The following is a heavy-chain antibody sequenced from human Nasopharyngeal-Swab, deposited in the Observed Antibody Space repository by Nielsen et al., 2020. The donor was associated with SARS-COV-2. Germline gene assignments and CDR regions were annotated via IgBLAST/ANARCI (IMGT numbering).Heavy chain of an antibody. CDR2: ISGSGGST. V-gene: IGHV3-23*01. CDR3: AKADRFPDPYYYSGMDV. J-gene: IGHJ6*02. CDR1: GFTFSSYA. D-gene: IGHD2-21*01. Sequence: GGSLRLSCAASGFTFSSYAMSWVRQAPGKGLEWVSAISGSGGSTYYADSVKGRFTISRDNSKNTLYLQMNSLRAEDTAVYYCAKADRFPDPYYYSGMDVWGQGTTVTVSS.